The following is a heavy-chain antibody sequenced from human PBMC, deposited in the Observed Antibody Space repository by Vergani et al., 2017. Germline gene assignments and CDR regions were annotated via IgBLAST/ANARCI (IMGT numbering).Heavy chain of an antibody. CDR3: ASVIGVGDYYMDV. CDR1: GGSISSYY. J-gene: IGHJ6*03. V-gene: IGHV4-4*07. Sequence: QVQLQESGPGLVKPSETLSLTCTVSGGSISSYYWSWIRQPAGEGLEWIGRIYTRGSTNYNPSLKRRVTISVDTSKNQFSLTLSSVTATDTAVYYCASVIGVGDYYMDVWGRGTTATVSS. CDR2: IYTRGST. D-gene: IGHD1-26*01.